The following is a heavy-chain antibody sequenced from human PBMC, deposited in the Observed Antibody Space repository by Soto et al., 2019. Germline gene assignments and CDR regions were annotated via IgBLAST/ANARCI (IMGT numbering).Heavy chain of an antibody. D-gene: IGHD4-4*01. CDR1: GYTLTELS. V-gene: IGHV1-24*01. J-gene: IGHJ6*03. CDR2: FDPEDGER. Sequence: ASVKVSCKVSGYTLTELSMQWVRQAPGKGLEWMGGFDPEDGERNYAQKFQGRVTMTEDTSTDTAYMELNSLRSEDTAVYYCTTSPQYYMDVWGKGTTVTVSS. CDR3: TTSPQYYMDV.